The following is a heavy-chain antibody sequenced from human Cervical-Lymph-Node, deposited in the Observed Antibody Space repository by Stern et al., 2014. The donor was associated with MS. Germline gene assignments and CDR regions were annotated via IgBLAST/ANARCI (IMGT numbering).Heavy chain of an antibody. CDR2: IYYSGNP. J-gene: IGHJ4*02. D-gene: IGHD2-15*01. CDR3: ARHGCSGGSCPGYFDY. V-gene: IGHV4-59*08. CDR1: GGSISSYY. Sequence: VQLVESGPGLVKPSETLSLTCTVSGGSISSYYWSWIRQPPGKGLEWIGYIYYSGNPNHTPPLKIRVPISEAPPKNHFPLKLSSVTAADTAVYYCARHGCSGGSCPGYFDYWGQGTLVTVSS.